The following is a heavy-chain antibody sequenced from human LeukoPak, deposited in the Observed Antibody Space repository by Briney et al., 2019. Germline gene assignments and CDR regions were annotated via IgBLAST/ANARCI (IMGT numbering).Heavy chain of an antibody. Sequence: SVKVSCKASGGTFSSYAISWVRQAPGQGPEWMGRIIPIFGTANYAQKFQGRVTITTDESTSTAYMELSSLRSEDTAVYYCSITMIVVAGAFDIWGQGTMVTVSS. J-gene: IGHJ3*02. CDR3: SITMIVVAGAFDI. CDR2: IIPIFGTA. V-gene: IGHV1-69*05. CDR1: GGTFSSYA. D-gene: IGHD3-22*01.